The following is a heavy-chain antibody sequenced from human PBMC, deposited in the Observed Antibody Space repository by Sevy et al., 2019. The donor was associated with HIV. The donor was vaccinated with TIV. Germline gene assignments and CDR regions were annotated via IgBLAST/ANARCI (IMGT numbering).Heavy chain of an antibody. CDR2: ISSSGSSI. V-gene: IGHV3-48*02. Sequence: GGSLRLSCAASGFTFSSFSMNWVRQAPGKTLEWISYISSSGSSIYYADSVKGRFSISRDNAKRSLYLQMNSLRDEDTAVYYCARAPSPYCGGDCLYAFNIWGQGTMVTVSS. CDR1: GFTFSSFS. CDR3: ARAPSPYCGGDCLYAFNI. J-gene: IGHJ3*02. D-gene: IGHD2-21*02.